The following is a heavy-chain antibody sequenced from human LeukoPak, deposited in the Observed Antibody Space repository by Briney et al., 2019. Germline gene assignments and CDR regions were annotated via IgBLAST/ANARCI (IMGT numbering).Heavy chain of an antibody. J-gene: IGHJ4*02. CDR1: RFTFSGYA. Sequence: GGSLRLSCAASRFTFSGYAMSWVRQAPGRGLEWVSTISGSGGSTYYADSVKCRFTISRDNSKNTLYLQMNSLRAEDTAVYYCAKDYAESYGDYCDYWGEGTLVTVSS. CDR3: AKDYAESYGDYCDY. V-gene: IGHV3-23*01. D-gene: IGHD4-17*01. CDR2: ISGSGGST.